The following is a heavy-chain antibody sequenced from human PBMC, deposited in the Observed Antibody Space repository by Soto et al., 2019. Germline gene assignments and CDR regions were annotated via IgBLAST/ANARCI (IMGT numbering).Heavy chain of an antibody. CDR1: GFTFSSYW. V-gene: IGHV3-74*01. CDR3: AKDCCSATSPNWFDP. CDR2: INSDGSTT. Sequence: GGSLRLSCAASGFTFSSYWMHWVRQAPGKGLVWVSRINSDGSTTTYADSVKGRFTISRDNAKNTLYLQMNSLRAEDAAVYYCAKDCCSATSPNWFDPWGQGTLVTVSS. D-gene: IGHD2-2*01. J-gene: IGHJ5*02.